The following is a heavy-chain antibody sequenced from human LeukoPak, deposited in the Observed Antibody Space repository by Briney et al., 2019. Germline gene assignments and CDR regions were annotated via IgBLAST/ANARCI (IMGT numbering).Heavy chain of an antibody. V-gene: IGHV3-30*18. CDR2: ISYDGSNK. D-gene: IGHD4-17*01. J-gene: IGHJ4*02. CDR3: AKDRVRYYFDY. CDR1: GFTFSSYG. Sequence: PGRSLRLSCAASGFTFSSYGMHWVRQAPGKGLEWVAVISYDGSNKYYADSVKGRFTISRDNSKNTLYLQMNSLRAEDTAVYYCAKDRVRYYFDYWGQGTLVTVSP.